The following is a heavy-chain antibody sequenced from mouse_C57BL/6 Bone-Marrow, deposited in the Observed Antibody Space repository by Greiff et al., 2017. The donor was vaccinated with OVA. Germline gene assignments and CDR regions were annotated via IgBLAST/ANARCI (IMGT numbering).Heavy chain of an antibody. CDR3: AREYDDDGPWFAD. J-gene: IGHJ3*01. D-gene: IGHD2-4*01. V-gene: IGHV3-6*01. CDR2: ISSDGSN. Sequence: VQLMESGPGLVKPSQSLSLTCSVTGYSITSGYYWNWIRQFPGNKLEWLGSISSDGSNNYNPSLKNRISITRDTSKNQFFLKLNSVTTEDTATYYCAREYDDDGPWFADWGQGTLVTVSA. CDR1: GYSITSGYY.